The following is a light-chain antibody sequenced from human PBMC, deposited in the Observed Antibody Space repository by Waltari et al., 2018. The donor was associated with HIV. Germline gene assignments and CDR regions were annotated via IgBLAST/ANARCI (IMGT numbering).Light chain of an antibody. Sequence: QSALTQPPSASGSPGQSVTISCTGTSSDVGPYDYVYWYQHHPGKAPKLMIYEVSKRPSGVPARFSGSKSANTASLTVSGLQEDDEADYYCSSYAGSNNLVFGGGTKLTVL. CDR1: SSDVGPYDY. V-gene: IGLV2-8*01. CDR2: EVS. J-gene: IGLJ3*02. CDR3: SSYAGSNNLV.